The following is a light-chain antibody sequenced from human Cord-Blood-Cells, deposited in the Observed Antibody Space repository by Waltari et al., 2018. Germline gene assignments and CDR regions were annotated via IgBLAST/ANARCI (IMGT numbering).Light chain of an antibody. CDR3: QSADSSAPWV. Sequence: SYELTQPPSVSVSPGQTARITCSGDALPKQYAYWYQQKPGQAPGLVIYKDSERPSGIPERFSDSSSGTTVTLTISGVQAEDEADYYCQSADSSAPWVFGGGTKLTVL. V-gene: IGLV3-25*03. CDR1: ALPKQY. CDR2: KDS. J-gene: IGLJ3*02.